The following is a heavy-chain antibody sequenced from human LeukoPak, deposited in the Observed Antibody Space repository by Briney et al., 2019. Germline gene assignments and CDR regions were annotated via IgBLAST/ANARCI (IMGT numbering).Heavy chain of an antibody. V-gene: IGHV1-2*02. Sequence: SVSVSCAPSGYTFTGYYMFWVRQAPGQGLEWVGGIKPSGGDPKSAQNLQDRVTMTRDPSISTFYLEVTRLRSDDTAVYYCTRGGSDWFYNYFDRGGKGTLGTVS. CDR1: GYTFTGYY. CDR2: IKPSGGDP. D-gene: IGHD6-19*01. CDR3: TRGGSDWFYNYFDR. J-gene: IGHJ5*02.